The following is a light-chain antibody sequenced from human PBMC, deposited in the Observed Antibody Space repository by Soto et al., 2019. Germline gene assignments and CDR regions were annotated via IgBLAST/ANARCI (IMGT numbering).Light chain of an antibody. CDR1: QGISSY. Sequence: DIQLTQSPSFLSASVGDRVTITCRASQGISSYLAWYQQKPGKAPKLLIYAASTLQSGGPSRFSGSGSGTEFTLPIRSLQHEDVATYYRQPFNSYPFTFAQGTRLEIK. CDR3: QPFNSYPFT. CDR2: AAS. J-gene: IGKJ5*01. V-gene: IGKV1-9*01.